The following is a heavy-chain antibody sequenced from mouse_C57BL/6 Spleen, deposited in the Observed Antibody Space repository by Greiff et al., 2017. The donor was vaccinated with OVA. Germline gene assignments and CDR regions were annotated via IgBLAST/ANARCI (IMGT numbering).Heavy chain of an antibody. V-gene: IGHV5-9-1*02. CDR1: GFTFSSYA. CDR3: TRDSRYYGSLAWFAY. J-gene: IGHJ3*01. CDR2: ISSGGDYI. Sequence: EVQLVESGEGLVKPGGSLKLSCAASGFTFSSYAMSWVRQTPEKRLEWVAYISSGGDYIYYADTVKGRFTISRDNARNTLYLQMSSLKSEDTAMYYCTRDSRYYGSLAWFAYWGQGTLVTVSA. D-gene: IGHD1-1*01.